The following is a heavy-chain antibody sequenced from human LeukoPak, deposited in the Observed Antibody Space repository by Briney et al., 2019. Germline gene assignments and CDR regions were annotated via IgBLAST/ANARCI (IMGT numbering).Heavy chain of an antibody. CDR3: ARDFEYSSSSADY. CDR2: ISSSSSYI. Sequence: GGSLRLSCAASGFTFSNAWMNWVRQAPGKGLEWVSSISSSSSYIYYADSVKGRFTISRDNAKNSLYLQMNSLRAEDTAVYYCARDFEYSSSSADYWGQGTLVTVSS. D-gene: IGHD6-6*01. CDR1: GFTFSNAW. V-gene: IGHV3-21*01. J-gene: IGHJ4*02.